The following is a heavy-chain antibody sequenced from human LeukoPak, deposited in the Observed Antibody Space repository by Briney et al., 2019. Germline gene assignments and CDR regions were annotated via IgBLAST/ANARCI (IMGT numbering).Heavy chain of an antibody. J-gene: IGHJ6*03. D-gene: IGHD2-2*01. Sequence: ASVKLSCKASGYTFTGYYMHWVRQAPGQGLEWMGWINPNSGGTNYAKKFQGRVTMTMDTSISTAYMEMSRLRSDDTAVYYCARDPIVVVPAAMNYYYYYMDVWGKGTTVTVSS. CDR2: INPNSGGT. CDR3: ARDPIVVVPAAMNYYYYYMDV. CDR1: GYTFTGYY. V-gene: IGHV1-2*02.